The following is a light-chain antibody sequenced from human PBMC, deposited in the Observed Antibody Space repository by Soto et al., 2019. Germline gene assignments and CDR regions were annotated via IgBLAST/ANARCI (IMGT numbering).Light chain of an antibody. CDR3: HQYNTYSQT. J-gene: IGKJ1*01. CDR1: QSISGW. V-gene: IGKV1-5*01. Sequence: DIQMTQSPSTLSASVGDRVTLTCRASQSISGWLAWYQQKPGKAPKLLIYDASTLESGVPSRFSGSGSGTEFTLTISSLQPEDFATYYCHQYNTYSQTFGQGTKVDIK. CDR2: DAS.